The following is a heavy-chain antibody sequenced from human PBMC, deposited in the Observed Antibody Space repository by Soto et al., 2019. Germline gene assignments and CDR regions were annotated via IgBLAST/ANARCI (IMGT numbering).Heavy chain of an antibody. Sequence: SETLSLACTVSGGSVSSGSYYWSWIRQPPGKGLEWIGYIYYSGSTNYNPSLKSRVTISVDTSKNQFSLKLSSVTAADTAVYYCAGGRTYYYDSSGHSLFAYWGQGTLVTVSS. D-gene: IGHD3-22*01. CDR3: AGGRTYYYDSSGHSLFAY. CDR2: IYYSGST. CDR1: GGSVSSGSYY. V-gene: IGHV4-61*01. J-gene: IGHJ4*02.